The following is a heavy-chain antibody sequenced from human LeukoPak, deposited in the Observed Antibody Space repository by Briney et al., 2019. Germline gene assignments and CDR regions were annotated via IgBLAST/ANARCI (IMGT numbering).Heavy chain of an antibody. CDR2: IYHSGST. J-gene: IGHJ5*02. V-gene: IGHV4-38-2*02. Sequence: SETLSLTCTVSGYSISSGYYWGWIRQPPGKGLEWIGSIYHSGSTYYNPSLKSRVTISVDTSKNQFSLKLSSVTAADTAVYYCAGDFYGDYVWFDPWGQGTLVTVSS. D-gene: IGHD4-17*01. CDR3: AGDFYGDYVWFDP. CDR1: GYSISSGYY.